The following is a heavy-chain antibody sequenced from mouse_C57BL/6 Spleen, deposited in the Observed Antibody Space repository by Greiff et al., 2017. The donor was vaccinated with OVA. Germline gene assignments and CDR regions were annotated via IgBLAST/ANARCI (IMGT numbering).Heavy chain of an antibody. D-gene: IGHD1-1*01. CDR3: ARRGYGSYFDY. J-gene: IGHJ2*01. CDR2: IHPNSGST. CDR1: GYTFTSYW. V-gene: IGHV1-64*01. Sequence: QVQLQQSGAELVKPGASVKLSCKASGYTFTSYWMHWVKQRPGQGLEWIGMIHPNSGSTNYNEKFKSKATLTVDKSSSTAYMQLSSLTSEDSAVYYCARRGYGSYFDYWGQGTTLTVSS.